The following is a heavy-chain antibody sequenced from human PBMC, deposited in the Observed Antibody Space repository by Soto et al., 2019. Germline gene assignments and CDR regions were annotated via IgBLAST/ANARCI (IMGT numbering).Heavy chain of an antibody. CDR3: TTDASSGWTGLVYYYGMDV. CDR1: GFTFSNAW. Sequence: PGGSLRLSCAASGFTFSNAWMNWVRQAPGKGLEWVGRIKSKTDGGTTDYAAPVKGRFTISRDDSKNTLYLQMNSLKTEDTAVYYCTTDASSGWTGLVYYYGMDVWGQGTTVTVSS. V-gene: IGHV3-15*07. D-gene: IGHD6-19*01. CDR2: IKSKTDGGTT. J-gene: IGHJ6*02.